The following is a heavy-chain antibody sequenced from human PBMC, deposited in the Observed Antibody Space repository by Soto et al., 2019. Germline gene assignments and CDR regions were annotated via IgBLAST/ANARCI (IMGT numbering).Heavy chain of an antibody. CDR3: ARIKWGLDYYRGMEV. CDR2: INPKTAAT. D-gene: IGHD1-26*01. CDR1: GYTFSDYF. V-gene: IGHV1-2*02. Sequence: QVQLVQSGAEVKKSGASVKVSCKASGYTFSDYFIQWLRQAPGQGLEWVAWINPKTAATNYAKKFQDRVTLTSDTSFSTAYLELTRLRPDDTAVYYCARIKWGLDYYRGMEVWGQGTAVTVSS. J-gene: IGHJ6*02.